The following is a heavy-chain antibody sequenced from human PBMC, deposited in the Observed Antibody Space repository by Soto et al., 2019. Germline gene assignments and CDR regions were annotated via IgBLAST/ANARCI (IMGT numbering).Heavy chain of an antibody. CDR1: GFTFSYHA. J-gene: IGHJ6*02. D-gene: IGHD1-1*01. V-gene: IGHV3-30*14. CDR3: ARGTTTSAFSAMDV. CDR2: ISYDGDNK. Sequence: QVQLVVSGGGVVQPGRSLRLSCAASGFTFSYHALNWVRQAPCKGLEWVAVISYDGDNKYIAESVKGRFTISRDNSKNTVSLQMNSLRTEDTAMYFCARGTTTSAFSAMDVWGQGTTVTVSS.